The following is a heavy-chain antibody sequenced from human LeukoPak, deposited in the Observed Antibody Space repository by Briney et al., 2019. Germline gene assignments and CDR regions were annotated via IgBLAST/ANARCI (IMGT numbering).Heavy chain of an antibody. CDR3: ARVIERSNYEGFDY. J-gene: IGHJ4*02. V-gene: IGHV7-4-1*02. CDR1: GYTFTSYA. Sequence: VASVRVSCKASGYTFTSYAMNWVRQAPGQGLEWMGWINTNTGNPTYAQGFTGRFVFSLDTSVSTAYLQISSLKAEDTAVYYCARVIERSNYEGFDYWGQGTLVTVSS. CDR2: INTNTGNP. D-gene: IGHD4-11*01.